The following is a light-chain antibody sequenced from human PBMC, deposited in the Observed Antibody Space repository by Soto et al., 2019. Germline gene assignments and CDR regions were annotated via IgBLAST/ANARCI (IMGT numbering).Light chain of an antibody. CDR2: DVS. CDR1: SSDVGGYNY. V-gene: IGLV2-11*01. Sequence: QSALTQPRSVSGFPGQSVTISCTGTSSDVGGYNYVSWYQQHPGKAPKFMIYDVSKRPSGVPDRFSGSKSGNTASLTISGLQAEDEADYYCCSYAGSYTWVFGTGTKLTVL. J-gene: IGLJ1*01. CDR3: CSYAGSYTWV.